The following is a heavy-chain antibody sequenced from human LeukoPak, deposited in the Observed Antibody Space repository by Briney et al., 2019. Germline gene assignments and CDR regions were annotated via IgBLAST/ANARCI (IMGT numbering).Heavy chain of an antibody. D-gene: IGHD1-1*01. J-gene: IGHJ6*03. CDR3: ARPYNWNDEETYYMEV. Sequence: GGSLRLSCAASGFTFDDYGMSWVRQAPGKGLEWVSGINWNGGSTGYADSVKGRFTISRDNAKNSLYLQMNSLRAEDTALYYYARPYNWNDEETYYMEVWGKGTTVTVSS. CDR1: GFTFDDYG. CDR2: INWNGGST. V-gene: IGHV3-20*04.